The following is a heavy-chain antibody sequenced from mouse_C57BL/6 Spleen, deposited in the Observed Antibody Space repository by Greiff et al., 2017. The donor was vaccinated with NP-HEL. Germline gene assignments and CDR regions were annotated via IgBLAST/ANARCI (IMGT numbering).Heavy chain of an antibody. CDR2: IWSGGST. CDR3: AREGPQLEPSDAMDY. J-gene: IGHJ4*01. D-gene: IGHD4-1*02. V-gene: IGHV2-2*02. CDR1: GFSLTSYG. Sequence: VQLQQSGPGLVQPSQSLSITCTVSGFSLTSYGVHWVRQSPGKGLEWLGVIWSGGSTDYNAAFISRLSISKDNSKSQVFFKMNSRKAKDTAIYYCAREGPQLEPSDAMDYWGQGTSVTVSS.